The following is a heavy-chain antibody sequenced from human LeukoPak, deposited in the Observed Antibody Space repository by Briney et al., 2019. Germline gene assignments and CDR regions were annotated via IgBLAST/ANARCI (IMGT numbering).Heavy chain of an antibody. V-gene: IGHV4-4*02. J-gene: IGHJ4*02. CDR1: GGSITSRHW. CDR3: ARDRGDTATIDY. Sequence: PSGTLSLTCAVSGGSITSRHWWSWVRQPPGKGLEWIGEIYHSGSTNYNPSLESRVTISLDKSKNQFSLKLSSVTAADTAVYYCARDRGDTATIDYWGQGTLVTVPS. D-gene: IGHD5-18*01. CDR2: IYHSGST.